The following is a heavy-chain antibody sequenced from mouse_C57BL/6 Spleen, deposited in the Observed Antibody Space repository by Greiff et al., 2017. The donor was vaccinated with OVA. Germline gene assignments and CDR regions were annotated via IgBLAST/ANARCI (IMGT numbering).Heavy chain of an antibody. J-gene: IGHJ1*03. Sequence: EVMLQQSGAELVKPGASVTLSCTASGFNIHDSYMHWVKQRTEQGLEWIGRIDPEDGETKYAPKFPGKATITADTSSNTAYLQLSSLTSEDTAVYYCARLYGSSSCYFDLWGTGTPATVSS. D-gene: IGHD1-1*01. CDR3: ARLYGSSSCYFDL. CDR1: GFNIHDSY. V-gene: IGHV14-2*01. CDR2: IDPEDGET.